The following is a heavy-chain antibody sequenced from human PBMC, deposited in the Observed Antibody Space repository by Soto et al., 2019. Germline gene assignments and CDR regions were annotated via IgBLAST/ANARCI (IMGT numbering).Heavy chain of an antibody. J-gene: IGHJ6*03. CDR1: GGTFSSYT. Sequence: QVQLVQSGAEVKKPGSSVKVSCKASGGTFSSYTISWVRQAPGQGLEWMGRIIPILGIANYAQKFQGRVTITADKSTSTAYMERSSLRSEDTAVYYCARDGNFGENFYYYYMDVWGKGTTVTVSS. V-gene: IGHV1-69*08. CDR2: IIPILGIA. CDR3: ARDGNFGENFYYYYMDV. D-gene: IGHD3-10*01.